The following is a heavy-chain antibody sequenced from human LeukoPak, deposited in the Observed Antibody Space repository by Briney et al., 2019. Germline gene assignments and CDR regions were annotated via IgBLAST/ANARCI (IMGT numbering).Heavy chain of an antibody. CDR2: INHSGST. CDR3: ARGRQLWFHWYFDL. D-gene: IGHD5-18*01. Sequence: SSETLSLTCAVYGGSFSGYYWSWIRQPPGKGLEWIGEINHSGSTNYNPSLKSRVTISVDTSKNQFSLKLSSVTAADTAVYYCARGRQLWFHWYFDLWGKGTTVTVSS. J-gene: IGHJ6*04. CDR1: GGSFSGYY. V-gene: IGHV4-34*01.